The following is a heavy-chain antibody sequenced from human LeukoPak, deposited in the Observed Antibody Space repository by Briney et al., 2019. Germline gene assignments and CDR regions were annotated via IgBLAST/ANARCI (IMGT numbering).Heavy chain of an antibody. CDR1: GGSFSGYY. Sequence: PSETLSLTCAVYGGSFSGYYWSWIRQPPGKGLEWIGEINHSGSTNYHPSLKSRVTISVDTSKNQFSLKLSSVTAADTAVYYCARGVAGDIVVVPAAIGAGPLDYWGQGTLVTVPS. CDR3: ARGVAGDIVVVPAAIGAGPLDY. CDR2: INHSGST. J-gene: IGHJ4*02. V-gene: IGHV4-34*01. D-gene: IGHD2-2*01.